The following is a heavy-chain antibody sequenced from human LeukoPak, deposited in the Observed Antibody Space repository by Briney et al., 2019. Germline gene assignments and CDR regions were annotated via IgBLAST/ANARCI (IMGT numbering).Heavy chain of an antibody. Sequence: ASVKVSCKASGYTFTSYYMHWVRQAPGQGLEWMGWMNPNSGNTGYAQKFQGRVTITRNTSISTAYMELSSLRSEDTAVYYCARGPPAGYDILTGYYDPNFDYWGQGTLVTVSS. CDR1: GYTFTSYY. CDR3: ARGPPAGYDILTGYYDPNFDY. V-gene: IGHV1-8*01. D-gene: IGHD3-9*01. CDR2: MNPNSGNT. J-gene: IGHJ4*02.